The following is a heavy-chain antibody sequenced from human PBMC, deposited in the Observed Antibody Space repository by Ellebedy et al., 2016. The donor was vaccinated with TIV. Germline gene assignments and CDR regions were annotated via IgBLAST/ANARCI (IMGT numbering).Heavy chain of an antibody. CDR1: GFTFSSSW. D-gene: IGHD3-9*01. V-gene: IGHV3-74*01. CDR3: ARGGPLGIN. Sequence: GESLKISCAASGFTFSSSWIHWVRQGPGKGLVWVSHINSDVTKTAYADSVKGRFTISRDNAKNTLYLQMNSLRAEDTAVYYCARGGPLGINWGQGTLVTVSS. CDR2: INSDVTKT. J-gene: IGHJ4*02.